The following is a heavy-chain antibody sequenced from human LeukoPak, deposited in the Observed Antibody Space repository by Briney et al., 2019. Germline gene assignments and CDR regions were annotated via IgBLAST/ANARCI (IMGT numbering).Heavy chain of an antibody. CDR1: GFNFNNYD. J-gene: IGHJ4*02. CDR2: IKFHGHET. D-gene: IGHD6-13*01. CDR3: ARDARQQLVERFDY. V-gene: IGHV3-30*02. Sequence: GGSLRLSCVASGFNFNNYDLHWVRQAPGKGLEWVAFIKFHGHETFYADSVEGRFTISRDNAKNSLYLQMNSLRAEDTAVYYCARDARQQLVERFDYWGQGTLVTVSS.